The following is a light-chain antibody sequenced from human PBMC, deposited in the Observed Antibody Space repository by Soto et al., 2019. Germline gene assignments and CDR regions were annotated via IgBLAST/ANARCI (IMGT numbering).Light chain of an antibody. J-gene: IGLJ2*01. V-gene: IGLV8-61*01. CDR2: STN. CDR1: SGAVLTSYY. CDR3: ALYVGTGTVV. Sequence: QTVVSQEPSFSVSPGGTVTLTCGLTSGAVLTSYYPTWYQQTPGQAPRTRIYSTNIRSSGVPDRFSGSILGNKAAITITGGQADDESDYYCALYVGTGTVVFGGGTKLAVL.